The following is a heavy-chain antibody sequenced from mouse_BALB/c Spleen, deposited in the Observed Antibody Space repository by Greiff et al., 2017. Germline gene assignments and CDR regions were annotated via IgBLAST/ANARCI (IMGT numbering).Heavy chain of an antibody. D-gene: IGHD1-2*01. V-gene: IGHV5-15*02. CDR2: ISNLAYSI. Sequence: EVKLMESGGGLVQPGGSRKLSCAASGFTFSDYGMAWVRQAPGKGPEWVAFISNLAYSIYYADTVTGRFTISRENAKNTLYLEMSSLRSEDTAMYYCARGITTAYAMDYWGQGTSVTVSS. CDR1: GFTFSDYG. CDR3: ARGITTAYAMDY. J-gene: IGHJ4*01.